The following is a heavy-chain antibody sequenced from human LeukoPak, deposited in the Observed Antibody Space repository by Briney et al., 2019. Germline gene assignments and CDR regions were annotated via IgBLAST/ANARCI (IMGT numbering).Heavy chain of an antibody. CDR2: IYSGGST. CDR1: GFILSTNY. V-gene: IGHV3-66*01. J-gene: IGHJ3*02. D-gene: IGHD3-10*01. CDR3: ATNYGSGRGAFDI. Sequence: GGSLRLSCAASGFILSTNYMSWVRQAPGKGLEGVSIIYSGGSTYYADSVKGRFTISRDISKNTLYLQMDSLRGEDTAVYYCATNYGSGRGAFDIWGQGKMVTVSS.